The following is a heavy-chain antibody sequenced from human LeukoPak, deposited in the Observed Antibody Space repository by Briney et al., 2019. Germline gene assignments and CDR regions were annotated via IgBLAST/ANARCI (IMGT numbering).Heavy chain of an antibody. CDR2: IRYDGSNK. V-gene: IGHV3-30*02. CDR3: ARTRGIAVVPAARFDY. Sequence: PGGSLRLSCAASGFTFSSSGMHWVRQAPGKGLEWVAFIRYDGSNKYYADSVKGRFTISRDNSKNTLYLQMKSLRAEDTAVYYCARTRGIAVVPAARFDYWGQGTLVTASS. D-gene: IGHD2-2*01. CDR1: GFTFSSSG. J-gene: IGHJ4*02.